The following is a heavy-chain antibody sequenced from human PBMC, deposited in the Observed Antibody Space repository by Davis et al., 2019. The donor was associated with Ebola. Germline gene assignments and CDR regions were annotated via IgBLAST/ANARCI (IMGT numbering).Heavy chain of an antibody. Sequence: PGGSLRLSCAASGFTFSSYAMHWVRQAPGKGLEWVAVISYDGSNKYYADSVKGRFTISRDNSKNTLYLQMNSLRAEDTAVYYCARASEEWELPLPVDYWGQGTLVTVSS. V-gene: IGHV3-30-3*01. D-gene: IGHD1-26*01. CDR2: ISYDGSNK. J-gene: IGHJ4*02. CDR3: ARASEEWELPLPVDY. CDR1: GFTFSSYA.